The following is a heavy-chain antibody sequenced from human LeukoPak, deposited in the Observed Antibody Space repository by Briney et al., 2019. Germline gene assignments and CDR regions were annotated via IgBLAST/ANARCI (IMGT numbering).Heavy chain of an antibody. CDR3: ARQLAVAAPFDY. V-gene: IGHV3-53*01. J-gene: IGHJ4*02. D-gene: IGHD6-13*01. CDR2: IYSGGST. Sequence: QTGGSLRLSCAASGFTVSSNYMSWVRQAPGKGLEWVSVIYSGGSTYYADSVKGRFTISRDNSKNTLYLQMNSLRAEDTAVYYCARQLAVAAPFDYWGQGTLVTVSS. CDR1: GFTVSSNY.